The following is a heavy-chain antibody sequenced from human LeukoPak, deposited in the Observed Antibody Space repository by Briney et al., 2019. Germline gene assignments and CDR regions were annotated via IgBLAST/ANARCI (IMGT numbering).Heavy chain of an antibody. J-gene: IGHJ4*02. Sequence: PSQTLSLTCTVSGGSISSGDYYWSWIRQPPGKGLEWIGYIYYSGSTYYNPSLKSRVTISVDTSKNQFSLKLSSVTAADTAVYYCARGGDIVVLPAAMGPTFFDYWGQGTLVTVSS. V-gene: IGHV4-30-4*01. D-gene: IGHD2-2*01. CDR2: IYYSGST. CDR1: GGSISSGDYY. CDR3: ARGGDIVVLPAAMGPTFFDY.